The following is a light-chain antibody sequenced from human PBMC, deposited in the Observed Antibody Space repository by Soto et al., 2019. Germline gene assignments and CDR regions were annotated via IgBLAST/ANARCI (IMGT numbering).Light chain of an antibody. CDR3: QQGSNWPLT. Sequence: MKQSPATLSVSTGEGATLSCRANQGIGDTLAWYQHKPGQTPRLLIYGASTRATGIPARFSGSGSGTEFTLTISSLQSEDFAVYYCQQGSNWPLTFGQGTRLEIK. CDR1: QGIGDT. CDR2: GAS. V-gene: IGKV3-15*01. J-gene: IGKJ5*01.